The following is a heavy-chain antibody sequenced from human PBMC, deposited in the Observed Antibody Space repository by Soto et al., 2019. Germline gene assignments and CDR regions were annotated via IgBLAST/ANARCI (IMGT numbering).Heavy chain of an antibody. CDR3: ARVGDSSGYFFDY. V-gene: IGHV4-31*03. D-gene: IGHD3-22*01. J-gene: IGHJ4*02. CDR1: GGSISSGGYY. Sequence: SETLSLTCTVSGGSISSGGYYWSWIRQHPGKGLEWIGYIYYSGSTYYNPSLKSRVTISVDTSKNQFSLKLSSVTAADTAVYYCARVGDSSGYFFDYWGQGTLVTVSS. CDR2: IYYSGST.